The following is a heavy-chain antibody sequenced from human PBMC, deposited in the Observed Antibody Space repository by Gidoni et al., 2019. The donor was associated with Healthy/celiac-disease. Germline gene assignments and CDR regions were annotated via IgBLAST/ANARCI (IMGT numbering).Heavy chain of an antibody. Sequence: QVQLQESGPGLVKPSETLSLTCTVSGYSISSGYYWGWLRQPPGKGLEWIGSIYHSGSTYYNPSLKSRVTISVDTSKNQFSLKLSSVTAADTAVYYCARQQLVSYIFDYWGQGTLVTVSS. J-gene: IGHJ4*02. CDR3: ARQQLVSYIFDY. CDR1: GYSISSGYY. V-gene: IGHV4-38-2*02. CDR2: IYHSGST. D-gene: IGHD6-13*01.